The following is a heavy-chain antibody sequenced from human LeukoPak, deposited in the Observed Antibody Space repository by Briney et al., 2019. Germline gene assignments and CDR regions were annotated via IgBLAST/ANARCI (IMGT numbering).Heavy chain of an antibody. D-gene: IGHD1-26*01. Sequence: SETLSLTCGVSGGPIITTNWWSWVRQPPGKGLEWIGEVHLSGATNYNPSLAGRVTMSIDSSKNQLSLELTSVTAADTAMYYCTRESGAFSPFGFWGQGTLVTVLS. CDR3: TRESGAFSPFGF. J-gene: IGHJ4*02. CDR2: VHLSGAT. V-gene: IGHV4-4*02. CDR1: GGPIITTNW.